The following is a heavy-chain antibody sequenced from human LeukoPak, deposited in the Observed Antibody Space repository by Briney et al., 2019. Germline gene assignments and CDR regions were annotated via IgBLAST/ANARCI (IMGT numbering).Heavy chain of an antibody. CDR1: GFTFSSYS. CDR3: ARDGHDILTDSDY. D-gene: IGHD3-9*01. CDR2: ISSSGSTI. V-gene: IGHV3-48*04. J-gene: IGHJ4*02. Sequence: PGGSLRLSCAASGFTFSSYSMNWVRQAPGKGLEWVSYISSSGSTIYYADSVKGRFTISRDNAKNSLYLQMNSLRAEDTAVYYCARDGHDILTDSDYWGQGTLVTVSS.